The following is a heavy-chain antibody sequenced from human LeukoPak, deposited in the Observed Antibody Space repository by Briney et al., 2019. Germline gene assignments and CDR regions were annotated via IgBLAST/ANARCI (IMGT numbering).Heavy chain of an antibody. D-gene: IGHD6-6*01. CDR2: ISYDGSNK. Sequence: GGSLRLSCAASGFTFSSYGMHWVRQAPGKGLEWVAVISYDGSNKYYADSVKGRFTISRDNSKSTLYLQMNSLGAEDTAVYYCAKDRDSYYFDYWGQGTLVTVSS. CDR3: AKDRDSYYFDY. CDR1: GFTFSSYG. V-gene: IGHV3-30*18. J-gene: IGHJ4*02.